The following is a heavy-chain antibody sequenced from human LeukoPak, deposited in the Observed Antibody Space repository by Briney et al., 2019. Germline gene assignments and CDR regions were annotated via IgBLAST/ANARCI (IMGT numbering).Heavy chain of an antibody. V-gene: IGHV4-34*01. CDR3: ARGRSWYGDSHFDY. J-gene: IGHJ4*02. CDR2: INHSGST. Sequence: SETLSLTCAVYGGSFSGYYWSWIRQPPGKGLEWIGEINHSGSTNYNPSLKSRVTISVDTSKNQFSLKLCSVTAADTAVYYCARGRSWYGDSHFDYWGQGTLVTVSS. CDR1: GGSFSGYY. D-gene: IGHD4-17*01.